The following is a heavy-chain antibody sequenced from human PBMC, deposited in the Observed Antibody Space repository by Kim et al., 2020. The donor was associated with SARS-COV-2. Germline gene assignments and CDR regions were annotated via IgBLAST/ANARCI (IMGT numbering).Heavy chain of an antibody. J-gene: IGHJ6*02. CDR1: GGTFSSYA. CDR3: ARDTIYGDYQVVGGMDV. Sequence: SVKVSCKASGGTFSSYAISWVRQAPGQGLEWMGGIIPIFGTANYAQKFQGRVTITADESTSTAYMELSSLRSEDTAVYYCARDTIYGDYQVVGGMDVWGQGTTVTVSS. V-gene: IGHV1-69*13. D-gene: IGHD4-17*01. CDR2: IIPIFGTA.